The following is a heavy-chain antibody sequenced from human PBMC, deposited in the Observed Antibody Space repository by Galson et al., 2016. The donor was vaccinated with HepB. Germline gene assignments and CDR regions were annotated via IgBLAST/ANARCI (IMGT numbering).Heavy chain of an antibody. V-gene: IGHV3-30*18. D-gene: IGHD2-2*01. J-gene: IGHJ6*04. Sequence: SLRLSCAASGFTFNRRGMHWVRQAPGQGLEWVAADSMDGRRKFYADSVKGRFTISRDNSNNILFLQMSSLRVEDTALYCCVQGSTAPAVWGKGTPVTVST. CDR2: DSMDGRRK. CDR3: VQGSTAPAV. CDR1: GFTFNRRG.